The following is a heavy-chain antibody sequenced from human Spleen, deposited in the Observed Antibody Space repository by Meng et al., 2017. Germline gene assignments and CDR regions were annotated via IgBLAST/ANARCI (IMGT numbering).Heavy chain of an antibody. D-gene: IGHD4-17*01. CDR2: ISAYNGNT. CDR1: GYTFISYG. V-gene: IGHV1-18*01. Sequence: ASVKVSCKASGYTFISYGISWVRQAPGQGLEWMGWISAYNGNTNYAQKLPGRVTMTTDTSTSTAYMELRSLRSDDTAVYYCASGDHPLYDYGDYSSDAFDIWGQGTMVTVSS. J-gene: IGHJ3*02. CDR3: ASGDHPLYDYGDYSSDAFDI.